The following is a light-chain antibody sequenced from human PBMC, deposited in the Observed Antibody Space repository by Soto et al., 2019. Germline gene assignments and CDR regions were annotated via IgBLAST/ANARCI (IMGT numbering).Light chain of an antibody. J-gene: IGLJ3*02. Sequence: QSVLTQPPSASGTPGQRVTISCSGSSSNIGSNYVYWYQQFPGTAPKLLIYRNNQRPSGVPDRFSGSKSGTSASLAISGLRSDDEADYHCAAWDDSLSGWVFGGGTKLTVL. CDR2: RNN. V-gene: IGLV1-47*01. CDR1: SSNIGSNY. CDR3: AAWDDSLSGWV.